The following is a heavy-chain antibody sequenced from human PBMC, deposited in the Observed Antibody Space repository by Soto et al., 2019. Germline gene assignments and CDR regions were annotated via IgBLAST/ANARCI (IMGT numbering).Heavy chain of an antibody. CDR1: RFTFSSYD. Sequence: EVQLVESGGGLVQPGGSLRLSCAASRFTFSSYDMHWVRQATGKGLEWVSAIGTAGDTYYPGSVKGRFTISRENAKNSLYLQMNSLRAEDTAVYYCAAPGGSSPFDYWGQGTLVTVSS. D-gene: IGHD2-15*01. CDR2: IGTAGDT. CDR3: AAPGGSSPFDY. V-gene: IGHV3-13*01. J-gene: IGHJ4*02.